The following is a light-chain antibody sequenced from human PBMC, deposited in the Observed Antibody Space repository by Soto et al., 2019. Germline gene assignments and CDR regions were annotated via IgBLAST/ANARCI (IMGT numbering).Light chain of an antibody. CDR2: GAS. CDR1: QSVSSN. J-gene: IGKJ2*01. V-gene: IGKV3-15*01. CDR3: QQYNNWPQT. Sequence: EIVMTQSPATLSVSPGERATLSCRASQSVSSNLAWYQQKPGQAPRLLIYGASTRATGIPARFSGSGSGTEFALTISSLQSEDFAVYDCQQYNNWPQTFGQGTKLDIK.